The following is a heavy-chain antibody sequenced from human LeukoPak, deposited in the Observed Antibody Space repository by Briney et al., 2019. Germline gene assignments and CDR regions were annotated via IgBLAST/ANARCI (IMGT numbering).Heavy chain of an antibody. D-gene: IGHD1-26*01. CDR3: ARVGGVGATGYFDY. J-gene: IGHJ4*02. CDR1: GGTFSSYA. CDR2: IIPIFGTA. V-gene: IGHV1-69*13. Sequence: ASVKVSCKASGGTFSSYAISWVRQAPGQGLEWMGGIIPIFGTANYAQKFQGRVTITADESTSTAYMELSSLRSEDTAVYYCARVGGVGATGYFDYWGQGTLVTVSS.